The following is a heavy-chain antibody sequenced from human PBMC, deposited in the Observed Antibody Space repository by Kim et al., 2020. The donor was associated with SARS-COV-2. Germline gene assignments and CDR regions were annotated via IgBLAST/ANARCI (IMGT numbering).Heavy chain of an antibody. D-gene: IGHD1-26*01. CDR3: ARDRAASGSTRGPFDY. V-gene: IGHV3-33*05. CDR2: ISYDGSNN. J-gene: IGHJ4*02. Sequence: GGSLRLYCAASGFTFSSYGMHWVRQAPGKGLEWVAVISYDGSNNYYADSVKGRFTISRDNSINTLYLQMNSLRAEDTAVYSCARDRAASGSTRGPFDYWGQGSLVIVSS. CDR1: GFTFSSYG.